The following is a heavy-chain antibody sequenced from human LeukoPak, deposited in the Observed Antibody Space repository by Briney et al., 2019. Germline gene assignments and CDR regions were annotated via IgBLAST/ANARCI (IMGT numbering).Heavy chain of an antibody. J-gene: IGHJ4*02. V-gene: IGHV3-30*18. CDR3: VKESDEYSSSSSDH. CDR2: ISYTGNTK. Sequence: GGSLRLSCAASGFTFNNYGMQWVRQAPGKGLEWVAVISYTGNTKYYVDSVKGRFTISRDNSKNTLYLQMNSLRAEDTAVYYCVKESDEYSSSSSDHWGQGTLVTVSS. D-gene: IGHD6-6*01. CDR1: GFTFNNYG.